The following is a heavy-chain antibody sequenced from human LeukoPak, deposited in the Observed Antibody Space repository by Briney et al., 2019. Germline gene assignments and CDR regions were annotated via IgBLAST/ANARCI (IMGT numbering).Heavy chain of an antibody. CDR3: ARRSTRYYYYYGMDV. CDR1: GGSFSGYY. J-gene: IGHJ6*04. D-gene: IGHD2-15*01. V-gene: IGHV4-34*01. CDR2: INHSGST. Sequence: SETLSLTCAVYGGSFSGYYWSWIRQPPGKGLERIGEINHSGSTNYNPSLKSRVTISVDTSKNQFSLKLSSVTAADTAVYYCARRSTRYYYYYGMDVWGKGTTVTVSS.